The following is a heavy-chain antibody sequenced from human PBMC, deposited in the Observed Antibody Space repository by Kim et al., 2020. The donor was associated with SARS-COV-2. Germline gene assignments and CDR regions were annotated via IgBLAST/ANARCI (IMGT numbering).Heavy chain of an antibody. V-gene: IGHV1-46*01. J-gene: IGHJ3*02. Sequence: QKFQGRVTMTRDTSTSTVYMELSSLRSEDTAVYYCARTPYSGSPRRAFDIWGQGTMVTVSS. D-gene: IGHD1-26*01. CDR3: ARTPYSGSPRRAFDI.